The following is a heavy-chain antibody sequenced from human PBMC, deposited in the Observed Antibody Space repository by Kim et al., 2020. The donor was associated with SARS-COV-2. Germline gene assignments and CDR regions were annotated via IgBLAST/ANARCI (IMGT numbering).Heavy chain of an antibody. V-gene: IGHV1-46*04. D-gene: IGHD3-10*01. Sequence: YAQKLQGRVTMTRDKSTSTVYMELSSLRSEDTAVYYCARDLRSSVASDIWGQGTMGTVSP. CDR3: ARDLRSSVASDI. J-gene: IGHJ3*02.